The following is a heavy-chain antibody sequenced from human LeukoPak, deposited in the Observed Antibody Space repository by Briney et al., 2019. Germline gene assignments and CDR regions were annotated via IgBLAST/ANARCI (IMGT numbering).Heavy chain of an antibody. Sequence: GGSLRLSCAASGFTFSDYWMTWVRQAPGKGLEWVANIKQDGSEKDYVDSVKGRFTISRDNAKNSLYLQMDSLRVEDTAVYYCARRGGYSSGYYYWGQGTLVTVSS. D-gene: IGHD3-22*01. CDR2: IKQDGSEK. CDR1: GFTFSDYW. CDR3: ARRGGYSSGYYY. J-gene: IGHJ4*02. V-gene: IGHV3-7*01.